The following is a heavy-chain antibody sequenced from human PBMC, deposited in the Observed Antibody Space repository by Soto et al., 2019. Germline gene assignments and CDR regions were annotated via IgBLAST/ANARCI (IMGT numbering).Heavy chain of an antibody. CDR1: GYTFTSYA. V-gene: IGHV1-3*05. CDR2: INAGNGNT. CDR3: AGSFVVVPAQDS. J-gene: IGHJ4*02. D-gene: IGHD2-21*01. Sequence: QVQLVQSGAEEKKPGASVKVSCKASGYTFTSYAMHWVRQAPGQRLEWMGWINAGNGNTKYSQKFQGRVTITRDTSASTAYRELSSLRSEDTAGYYCAGSFVVVPAQDSWGRGPLAPVPS.